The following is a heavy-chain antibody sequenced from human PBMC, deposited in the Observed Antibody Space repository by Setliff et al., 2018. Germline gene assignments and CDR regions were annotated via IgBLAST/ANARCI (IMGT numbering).Heavy chain of an antibody. J-gene: IGHJ4*02. V-gene: IGHV3-30*02. D-gene: IGHD3-9*01. CDR3: AKVDQFDLEGLDY. CDR1: GFTSNMYG. CDR2: VRHDGSNE. Sequence: GGSLRLSCAASGFTSNMYGVHWVRQAPGRGLEWVAYVRHDGSNENYADPVKGRFTVSRDNSKNTVFLQMNSLTTDDTAVYYCAKVDQFDLEGLDYWGQGALVTVSS.